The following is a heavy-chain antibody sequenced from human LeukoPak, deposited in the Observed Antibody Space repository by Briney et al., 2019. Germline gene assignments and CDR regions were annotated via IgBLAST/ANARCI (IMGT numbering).Heavy chain of an antibody. CDR2: INPSGGST. CDR1: GYTFTSYY. D-gene: IGHD3-22*01. J-gene: IGHJ4*02. V-gene: IGHV1-46*01. Sequence: GASGKVSCKASGYTFTSYYMHWVRHAPGQGHEWMGIINPSGGSTSYAQKFQGRVTMTRDMSTSTVYMELSSLRSEDTAVYDYSRDYYDRSGYLDYWGQGTLVTVSS. CDR3: SRDYYDRSGYLDY.